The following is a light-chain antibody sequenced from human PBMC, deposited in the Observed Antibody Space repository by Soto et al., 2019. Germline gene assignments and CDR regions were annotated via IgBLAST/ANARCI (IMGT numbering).Light chain of an antibody. CDR2: GAS. V-gene: IGKV3-20*01. CDR1: QNIGNK. J-gene: IGKJ2*01. CDR3: QQYGSSPPHT. Sequence: IVMTQSPGTLSVSPGERATLSCRASQNIGNKVGWYQQKPGQAPRLIIYGASSRATGIPDRFSGSGSGKDFILTISRLEPEDFVVYYCQQYGSSPPHTFGQGTKVDIK.